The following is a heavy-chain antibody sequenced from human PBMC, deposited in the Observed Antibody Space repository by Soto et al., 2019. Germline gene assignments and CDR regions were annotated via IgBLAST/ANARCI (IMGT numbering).Heavy chain of an antibody. CDR3: ARGPLYYYYYGMDV. CDR1: GGSFSGYY. J-gene: IGHJ6*02. Sequence: QVQLQQWGAGLLKPSETLSLTCAVYGGSFSGYYWSWIRQPPGKGLEWIGEINHSGSTNYNPSLNRRRPIAVDTCNNHCARELGSVTAADTAVYYCARGPLYYYYYGMDVCGQGSTVTVSS. V-gene: IGHV4-34*01. CDR2: INHSGST.